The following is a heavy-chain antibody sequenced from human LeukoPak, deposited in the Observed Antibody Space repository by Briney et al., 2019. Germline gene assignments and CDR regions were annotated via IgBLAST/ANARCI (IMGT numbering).Heavy chain of an antibody. D-gene: IGHD3-22*01. Sequence: SETLSLTCTVSGASITSGPYYWGWIRQPPGRGLEWITSISYSGTTYYHPSLKSRATISVDTSKNQFSLRLNSVTAADTAVYYCIPYYYDNSRGWYFDLWGRGTLVTVSS. CDR1: GASITSGPYY. CDR3: IPYYYDNSRGWYFDL. J-gene: IGHJ2*01. CDR2: ISYSGTT. V-gene: IGHV4-39*01.